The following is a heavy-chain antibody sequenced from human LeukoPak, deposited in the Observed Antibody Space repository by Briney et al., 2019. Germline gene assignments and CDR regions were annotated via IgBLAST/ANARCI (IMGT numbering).Heavy chain of an antibody. CDR3: ARDYDYGDYPGY. V-gene: IGHV3-74*01. Sequence: GGSLRLSCAASGFTFSSYFWMHWVRQAPGKGLVWVSRIKSDGSSSTYADSVKGRFTISRDNAKNSLYLQMNSLRAEDTAVYYCARDYDYGDYPGYWGQGTLVTVSS. J-gene: IGHJ4*02. CDR1: GFTFSSYFW. CDR2: IKSDGSSS. D-gene: IGHD4-17*01.